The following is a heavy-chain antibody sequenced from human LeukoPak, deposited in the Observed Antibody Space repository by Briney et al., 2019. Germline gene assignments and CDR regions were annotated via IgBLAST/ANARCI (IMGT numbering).Heavy chain of an antibody. CDR2: IIPIFGTA. CDR1: GGTFSSYA. Sequence: ASVKVSCKASGGTFSSYAISWVRQAPGQGLEWMGGIIPIFGTANYAQKFQGRVTITADKSTSTAYMELSSLRSEDTAVYYCASTSRIGAYYYYYYYMDVWGKGTTVTVSS. D-gene: IGHD4/OR15-4a*01. CDR3: ASTSRIGAYYYYYYYMDV. J-gene: IGHJ6*03. V-gene: IGHV1-69*06.